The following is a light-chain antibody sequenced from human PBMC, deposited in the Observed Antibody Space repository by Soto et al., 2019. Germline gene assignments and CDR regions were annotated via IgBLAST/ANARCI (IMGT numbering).Light chain of an antibody. CDR2: KAF. CDR1: QSISSW. V-gene: IGKV1-5*03. Sequence: DIQMTQSPSTLSASVGDRVTITCRASQSISSWLTWYQKKPGKAPKLLIYKAFSLESGVPSRFSGSGSGTEFNLTTSSLQPDDFATYYCQQYNSYWTFGQGTKVEIK. CDR3: QQYNSYWT. J-gene: IGKJ1*01.